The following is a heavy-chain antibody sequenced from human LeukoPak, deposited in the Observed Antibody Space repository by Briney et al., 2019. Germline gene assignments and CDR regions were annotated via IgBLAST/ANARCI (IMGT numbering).Heavy chain of an antibody. CDR1: GFTFSSYP. Sequence: GGSLRLSCAPSGFTFSSYPMLWVRQAPGKGLEWVAVISYDESNKYYADSVKGRFTISRDNSKNTLYLQMNSLRAEDTAVYYCARDLGYASETNYGMDVWGQGTTVTVSS. J-gene: IGHJ6*02. CDR3: ARDLGYASETNYGMDV. D-gene: IGHD3-10*01. CDR2: ISYDESNK. V-gene: IGHV3-30-3*01.